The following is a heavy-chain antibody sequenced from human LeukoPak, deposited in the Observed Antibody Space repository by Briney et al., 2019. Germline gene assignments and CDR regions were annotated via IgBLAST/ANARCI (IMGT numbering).Heavy chain of an antibody. V-gene: IGHV3-66*01. D-gene: IGHD4-17*01. Sequence: GGSLRLSCAASGFTVSSNYMSWVRQAPGKGLEWVSVIYSGGSTYYADSVKGRFTISRDNSKNTLYLQMNSLRAEDTAVYYCARDGRPYDYGDYVVDYWGQGTLVTVSS. CDR1: GFTVSSNY. CDR3: ARDGRPYDYGDYVVDY. CDR2: IYSGGST. J-gene: IGHJ4*02.